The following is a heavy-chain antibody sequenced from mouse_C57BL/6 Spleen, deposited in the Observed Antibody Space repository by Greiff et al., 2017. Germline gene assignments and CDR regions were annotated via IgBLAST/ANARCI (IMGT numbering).Heavy chain of an antibody. Sequence: EVKLQESGPELVKPGASVKMSCKASGYTFTDYNMHWVKQSHGKSLEWIGYINPNNGGTSYNQKFKGKATLTVNKSSSTAYMELRSLTSEDSAVYYCARLNYYGSSYYFDYWGQGTTLTVSS. CDR3: ARLNYYGSSYYFDY. V-gene: IGHV1-22*01. CDR2: INPNNGGT. J-gene: IGHJ2*01. D-gene: IGHD1-1*01. CDR1: GYTFTDYN.